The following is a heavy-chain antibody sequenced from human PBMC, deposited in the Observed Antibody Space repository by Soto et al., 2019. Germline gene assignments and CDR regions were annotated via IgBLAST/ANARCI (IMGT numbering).Heavy chain of an antibody. CDR1: GFTFSNAW. D-gene: IGHD4-4*01. V-gene: IGHV3-15*01. CDR3: TTATVTTGYYYYGMDV. Sequence: GGSLRLSCAASGFTFSNAWMSWVRQAPGKGLEWVGRIKSKTDGGTTDYAAPVKGRFTISRDDSKNTLYLQMNSLKTEYTAMYYCTTATVTTGYYYYGMDVWGQGTTVTFSS. J-gene: IGHJ6*02. CDR2: IKSKTDGGTT.